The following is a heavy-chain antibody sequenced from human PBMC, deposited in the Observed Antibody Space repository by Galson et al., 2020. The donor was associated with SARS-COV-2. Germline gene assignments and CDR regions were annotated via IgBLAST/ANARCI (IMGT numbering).Heavy chain of an antibody. J-gene: IGHJ6*02. CDR3: AKDQDGITIFGVVINYYYYYGMDV. Sequence: TGGSLRLSCAASGFTFSSYGMHWVRQAPGKGLEWVAVISYDGSNKYYADSVKGRFTIPRDNSKNTLYLQMNSLRAEDTAVYYCAKDQDGITIFGVVINYYYYYGMDVWGQGTTVTVSS. V-gene: IGHV3-30*18. D-gene: IGHD3-3*01. CDR1: GFTFSSYG. CDR2: ISYDGSNK.